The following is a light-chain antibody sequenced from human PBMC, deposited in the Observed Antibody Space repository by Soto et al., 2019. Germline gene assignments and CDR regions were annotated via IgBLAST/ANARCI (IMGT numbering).Light chain of an antibody. J-gene: IGKJ4*01. V-gene: IGKV3-15*01. CDR3: QRYNNWPLT. CDR2: GAF. Sequence: EIVMTQSPVTLSVSPGERATLSCRASQSVRSNLAWYQQKPGQAPSLLIYGAFTRATGIPTRFSGTGSGPEFTLTINSLQSEDFAIYYCQRYNNWPLTFGGGTKV. CDR1: QSVRSN.